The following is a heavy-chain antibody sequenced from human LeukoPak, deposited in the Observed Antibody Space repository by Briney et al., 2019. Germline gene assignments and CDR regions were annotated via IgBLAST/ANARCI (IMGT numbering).Heavy chain of an antibody. CDR2: IYYTGST. J-gene: IGHJ3*02. Sequence: PETLSLTCTVSGGSISSSSYYWAWIRQPPGKGLEWIGSIYYTGSTYYNPSLKSRVTISIDTSKNQFSLKLSFVAAADTAVYYCARVSKLSGSWAFDIWGQGTMVTVSS. CDR1: GGSISSSSYY. V-gene: IGHV4-39*07. D-gene: IGHD3-10*01. CDR3: ARVSKLSGSWAFDI.